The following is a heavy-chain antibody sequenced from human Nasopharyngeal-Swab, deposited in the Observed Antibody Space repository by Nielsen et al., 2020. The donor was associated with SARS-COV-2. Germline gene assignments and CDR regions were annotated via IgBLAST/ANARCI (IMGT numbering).Heavy chain of an antibody. CDR3: ASSIVVVVAALDAFDI. Sequence: GESLKISCAASGFTVSSNYMSWVRQAPGEGLEWVSVIYSGGSTYYADSVKGRFTISRDNSKNTLYLQMNSLRAEDTAVYYCASSIVVVVAALDAFDIWGQGTMVTVSS. CDR2: IYSGGST. D-gene: IGHD2-15*01. V-gene: IGHV3-66*01. J-gene: IGHJ3*02. CDR1: GFTVSSNY.